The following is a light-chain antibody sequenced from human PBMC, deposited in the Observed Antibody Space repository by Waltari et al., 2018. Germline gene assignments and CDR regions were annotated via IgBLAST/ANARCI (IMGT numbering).Light chain of an antibody. CDR1: QSVSSY. CDR2: DAS. Sequence: EIVLIQSPATLSLSPGERATLSCRSSQSVSSYLAWYQQKVGQAPRLLIYDASNRATGIPARFSGSRSGTAFTFTISSLEPEEFAVYYCLQRSSWPWTFGQGTKVEIK. V-gene: IGKV3-11*01. CDR3: LQRSSWPWT. J-gene: IGKJ1*01.